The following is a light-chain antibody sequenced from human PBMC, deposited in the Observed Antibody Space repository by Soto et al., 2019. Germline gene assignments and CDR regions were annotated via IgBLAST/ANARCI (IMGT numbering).Light chain of an antibody. CDR2: GAS. CDR3: QQRTNWGT. Sequence: EIVLTQSPGTLSLSPGERATLSCRASQSVSRTSLAWYPQKPGQAPRLLIFGASSRATGIQDRFIVSGSGTEFTLTISSIEPEEFAVDYCQQRTNWGTFVQGTKVDIK. J-gene: IGKJ1*01. CDR1: QSVSRTS. V-gene: IGKV3D-20*02.